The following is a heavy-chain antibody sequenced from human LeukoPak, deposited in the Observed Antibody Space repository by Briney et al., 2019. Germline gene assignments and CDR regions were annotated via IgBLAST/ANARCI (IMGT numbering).Heavy chain of an antibody. D-gene: IGHD1-20*01. J-gene: IGHJ4*02. CDR2: ISGSGSTI. V-gene: IGHV3-48*03. CDR1: GFTFSSHE. CDR3: VRDPGITGTSY. Sequence: GGSLRLSCAASGFTFSSHEMNWVRQAPGKGLEWVSYISGSGSTIYYTDSVKGRFTISRDNAKYSLYLQMNSPRAEDTAVYYCVRDPGITGTSYWGQGTLVTVSS.